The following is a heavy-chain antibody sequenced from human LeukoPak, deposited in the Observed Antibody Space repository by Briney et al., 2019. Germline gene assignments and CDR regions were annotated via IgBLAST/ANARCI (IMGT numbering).Heavy chain of an antibody. CDR3: ARELPGYTPGNWFDP. CDR2: LTDSSGFT. CDR1: GFTFSDYH. J-gene: IGHJ5*02. Sequence: GGSLRLSCVATGFTFSDYHMIWLRQAPGKGLEWLSYLTDSSGFTNYADSVKGRFTISRDNAKNSLYLQMNSLRADDTAVYYCARELPGYTPGNWFDPWGQGTLVTVSS. V-gene: IGHV3-11*05. D-gene: IGHD5-24*01.